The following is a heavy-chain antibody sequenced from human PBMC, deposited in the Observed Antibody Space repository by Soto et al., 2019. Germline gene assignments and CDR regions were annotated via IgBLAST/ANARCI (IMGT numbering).Heavy chain of an antibody. J-gene: IGHJ6*02. CDR3: AIGLGAAAGTYYYGMDV. Sequence: GGSLRLSCAASGFTFSSYAMHWVRQAPGKGLEWVAVISYDGSNKYYADSVKGRFTISRDNSKNTLYLQMNSLRAEDTAVYYCAIGLGAAAGTYYYGMDVWGQGTTVTVSS. D-gene: IGHD6-13*01. V-gene: IGHV3-30*04. CDR2: ISYDGSNK. CDR1: GFTFSSYA.